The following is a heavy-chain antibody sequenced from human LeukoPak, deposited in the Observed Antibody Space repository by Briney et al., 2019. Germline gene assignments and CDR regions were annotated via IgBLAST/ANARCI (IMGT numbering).Heavy chain of an antibody. CDR3: ARAPRITMVRGVTSLYYFDY. CDR2: IIPIFGTA. J-gene: IGHJ4*02. D-gene: IGHD3-10*01. V-gene: IGHV1-69*13. CDR1: GGTFSSYA. Sequence: ASVKVSCKASGGTFSSYAISWVRQAPGQGLEWMGGIIPIFGTADYAQKFQGRVTITADESTSTAYMELSSLRSEDTAVYYCARAPRITMVRGVTSLYYFDYWGQGTLVTVSS.